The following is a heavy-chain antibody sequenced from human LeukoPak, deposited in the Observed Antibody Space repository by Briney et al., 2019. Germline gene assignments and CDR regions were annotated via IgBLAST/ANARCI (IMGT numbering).Heavy chain of an antibody. CDR3: ARVLTAAAGLNWFDH. V-gene: IGHV3-11*01. Sequence: GGSLRLSCAASGFTFSKYYMRWVRQAAGKGREWVSYISSSRSTIYYADSVKRRFTISSDNAKNSLYLQMNSLRAEDTAVYYCARVLTAAAGLNWFDHWGQGTLVTVSS. CDR1: GFTFSKYY. D-gene: IGHD6-13*01. CDR2: ISSSRSTI. J-gene: IGHJ5*02.